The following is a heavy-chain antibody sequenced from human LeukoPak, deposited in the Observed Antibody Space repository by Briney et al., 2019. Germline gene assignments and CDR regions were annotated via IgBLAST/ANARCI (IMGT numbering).Heavy chain of an antibody. CDR3: AKDTYPYDTAPFDY. J-gene: IGHJ4*02. V-gene: IGHV3-30*18. CDR2: ISYDGSNK. CDR1: GFTFSSYG. Sequence: GGPLRLSCAASGFTFSSYGMHWVRQAPGKGLEWVAVISYDGSNKYYADSVKGRFTISRDNSKNTLYLQMNSLRAEDTAVYYCAKDTYPYDTAPFDYWGQGTLVTVSS. D-gene: IGHD3-22*01.